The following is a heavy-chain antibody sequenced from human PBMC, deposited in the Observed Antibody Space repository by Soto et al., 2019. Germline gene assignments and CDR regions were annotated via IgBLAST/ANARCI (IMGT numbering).Heavy chain of an antibody. D-gene: IGHD6-19*01. V-gene: IGHV4-59*08. CDR1: GGSISSYY. J-gene: IGHJ1*01. CDR3: ARSPIAVARPWEYFQH. Sequence: SETLSLTCTVSGGSISSYYWSWIRQPPGKGLEWIAYIDYSGSTSYNPSLRSRVTISVNTSKNQFSLKLSSVTAADTAVYYWARSPIAVARPWEYFQHWGQGTLVTVSS. CDR2: IDYSGST.